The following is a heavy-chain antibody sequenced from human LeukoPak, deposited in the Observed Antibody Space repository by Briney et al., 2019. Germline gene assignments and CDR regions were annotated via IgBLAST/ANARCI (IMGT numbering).Heavy chain of an antibody. V-gene: IGHV3-23*01. CDR2: ISGGGSST. D-gene: IGHD4/OR15-4a*01. J-gene: IGHJ4*02. CDR1: GFTFSSYA. CDR3: VRDLRTDYAFDS. Sequence: GGSLRLSCAASGFTFSSYAMSWVRQAPGKGLEWVSAISGGGSSTYYADSVKGRFTISRDNAKSTLYLQMNSLRPEDTALYYCVRDLRTDYAFDSWGQGTLVTVSS.